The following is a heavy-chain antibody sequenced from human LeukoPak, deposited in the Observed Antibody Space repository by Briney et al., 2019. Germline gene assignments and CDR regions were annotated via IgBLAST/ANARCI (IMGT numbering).Heavy chain of an antibody. CDR1: GGSFSGYY. CDR3: ARHRNSGSWPSGGYFDY. CDR2: INHSGST. J-gene: IGHJ4*02. D-gene: IGHD1-26*01. Sequence: SETLSLTCAVYGGSFSGYYWSWIRQPPGKGLEWLGEINHSGSTNYNPSLKSRVTISVDTSKNQFSLKLSSVTAADTAVYYCARHRNSGSWPSGGYFDYWGQGTLVTVSS. V-gene: IGHV4-34*01.